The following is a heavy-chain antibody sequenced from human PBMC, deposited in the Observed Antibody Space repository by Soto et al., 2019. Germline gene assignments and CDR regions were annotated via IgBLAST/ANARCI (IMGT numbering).Heavy chain of an antibody. J-gene: IGHJ5*02. V-gene: IGHV1-69*06. CDR1: GGTFSSYA. Sequence: ASVKVSCKASGGTFSSYAISWVRQAPGQGLEWMGGIIPIFGTANYAQKFQGRVTITADKSTSTAYMELSSLRSEDTAVYYCARDMHAGFTHYFDPWGQGTLVTVSS. CDR3: ARDMHAGFTHYFDP. CDR2: IIPIFGTA. D-gene: IGHD1-26*01.